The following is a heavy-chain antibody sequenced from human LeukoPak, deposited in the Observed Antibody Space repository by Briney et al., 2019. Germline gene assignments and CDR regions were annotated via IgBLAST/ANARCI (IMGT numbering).Heavy chain of an antibody. J-gene: IGHJ4*02. V-gene: IGHV3-48*03. CDR2: ISSSGSTI. CDR1: GFTFSSYE. Sequence: PGGSLRLSCAASGFTFSSYEMNWVRQAPGKGLEWVPYISSSGSTIYYADSVKGRFTISRDNAKNSLYLQMNSLRAEDTAVYYCARVLVVPAATGYYFDYWGQGTLVTVSS. CDR3: ARVLVVPAATGYYFDY. D-gene: IGHD2-2*01.